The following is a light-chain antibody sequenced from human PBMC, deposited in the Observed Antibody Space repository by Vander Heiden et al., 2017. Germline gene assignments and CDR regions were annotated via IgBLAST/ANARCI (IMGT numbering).Light chain of an antibody. Sequence: DIQMTQSPSSLSASVGDRVTITCRASQTISTYLNWYQQKPGKAPKLLIYAASSLQSGVPSRFGGSGSGTDFTLTISSLQPEDFATYYCQQSDTTPETFGPGTKVEIK. CDR2: AAS. V-gene: IGKV1-39*01. CDR1: QTISTY. J-gene: IGKJ1*01. CDR3: QQSDTTPET.